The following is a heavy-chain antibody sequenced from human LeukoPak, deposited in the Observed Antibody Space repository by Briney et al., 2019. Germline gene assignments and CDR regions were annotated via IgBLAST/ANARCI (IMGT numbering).Heavy chain of an antibody. CDR1: GYTFTVYY. CDR2: INPNSGGT. V-gene: IGHV1-2*02. D-gene: IGHD5-18*01. Sequence: GASVKVSCKASGYTFTVYYMHWVRQAPGQGLEWMGWINPNSGGTNYAQKFQGRVTMTRDTSISTAYMELSRLRSDDTAVYYCARVGVAWIQLPYFDYWGQGTLVTVSS. CDR3: ARVGVAWIQLPYFDY. J-gene: IGHJ4*02.